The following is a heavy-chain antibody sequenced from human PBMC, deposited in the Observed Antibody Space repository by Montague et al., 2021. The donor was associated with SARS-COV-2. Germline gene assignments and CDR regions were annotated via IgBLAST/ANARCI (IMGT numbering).Heavy chain of an antibody. CDR2: ISTCAYTT. CDR3: TRDYRSIVGDGLDI. CDR1: GFTFSNYD. J-gene: IGHJ3*02. V-gene: IGHV3-48*03. D-gene: IGHD3-16*02. Sequence: SLRLSCAASGFTFSNYDMNWVRQAPGRGPEWISYISTCAYTTSHAVSVQGRFTISRDNGKNSLYLQMNSLRVEDTAVYYCTRDYRSIVGDGLDIWGQGTKVTVSS.